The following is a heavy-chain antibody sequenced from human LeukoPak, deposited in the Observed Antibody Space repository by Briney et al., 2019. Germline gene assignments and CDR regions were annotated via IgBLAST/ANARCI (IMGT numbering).Heavy chain of an antibody. CDR3: ARRVGYCSSTSCFEYYFDY. CDR1: GGSISSSSYF. D-gene: IGHD2-2*01. V-gene: IGHV4-39*01. J-gene: IGHJ4*02. CDR2: IYYSGST. Sequence: SETLSLTCTVSGGSISSSSYFWGWIRQPPGKGLEWIGSIYYSGSTYYNPSLKSRVTISVDTSKNQFSLKLSSVTAADTAVYYCARRVGYCSSTSCFEYYFDYWGQGTLVTVSS.